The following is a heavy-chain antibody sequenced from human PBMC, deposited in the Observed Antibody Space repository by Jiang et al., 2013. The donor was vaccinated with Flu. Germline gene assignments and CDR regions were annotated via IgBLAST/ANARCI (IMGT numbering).Heavy chain of an antibody. Sequence: GSGLVKPSQTLSLTCTVSGDSISRGLSFWHWIRQPPGKGLEWIGYIDYSGTTYYNSSLESRVSILADTSKNQFSLNLRSVTAADTAVYYCVRDLYFDCWGQGTLVTVSS. CDR2: IDYSGTT. CDR1: GDSISRGLSF. CDR3: VRDLYFDC. J-gene: IGHJ4*02. V-gene: IGHV4-30-4*01.